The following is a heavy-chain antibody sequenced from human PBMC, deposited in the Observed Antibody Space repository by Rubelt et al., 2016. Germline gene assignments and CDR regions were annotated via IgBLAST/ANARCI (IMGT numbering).Heavy chain of an antibody. CDR2: IYYSGST. Sequence: GPGLVKPSETLSLTCTVSGDSISSSSYYWGWIRQPPGKELEWIGSIYYSGSTYYNPSLKSRVTISVDTSKNQFSLKLSSVTAADTAVYYCARVIVVVPAAMGVGWFDPWGQGTLVTVSS. CDR1: GDSISSSSYY. CDR3: ARVIVVVPAAMGVGWFDP. D-gene: IGHD2-2*01. J-gene: IGHJ5*02. V-gene: IGHV4-39*01.